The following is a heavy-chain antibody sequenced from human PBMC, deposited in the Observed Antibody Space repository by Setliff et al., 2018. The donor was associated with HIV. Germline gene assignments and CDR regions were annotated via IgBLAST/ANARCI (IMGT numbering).Heavy chain of an antibody. CDR2: IHTSDTT. CDR3: ARGVAAAGMLMDV. CDR1: GVSTSIHY. D-gene: IGHD6-13*01. J-gene: IGHJ6*03. Sequence: SCTVSGVSTSIHYWVWIRQPAGRGLEWIGRIHTSDTTRYNPSLQGRVAMSVDTSKNQFSLKLTSVSAADTAVYYCARGVAAAGMLMDVWGKGTTVTVSS. V-gene: IGHV4-4*07.